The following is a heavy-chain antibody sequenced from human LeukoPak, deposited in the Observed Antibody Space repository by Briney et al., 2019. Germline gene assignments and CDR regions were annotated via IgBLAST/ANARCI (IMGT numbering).Heavy chain of an antibody. Sequence: GGSHRLSCEASGFTFSSYGMHWVRQAPGRGLEWVALITYDGYYKYYADSVKGRFTISRDNSKNTLYLQMNSLSAEDTAVYYCAKQGGGSGSYFDYWGQGTLVTVSS. D-gene: IGHD2-15*01. V-gene: IGHV3-30*18. CDR2: ITYDGYYK. CDR1: GFTFSSYG. CDR3: AKQGGGSGSYFDY. J-gene: IGHJ4*02.